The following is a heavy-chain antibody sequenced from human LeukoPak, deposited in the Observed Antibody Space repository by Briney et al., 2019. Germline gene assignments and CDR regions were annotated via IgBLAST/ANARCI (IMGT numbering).Heavy chain of an antibody. CDR1: GDSISSYY. V-gene: IGHV4-59*01. CDR3: ARESNSHYYYYYYMDV. Sequence: KTSETLSLTCTVSGDSISSYYWSWIRQPPGKGLEWIGYIYYSGSTDYSPSLKSRVTISVDTSKNQFSLKLSSVTAADTAVYYCARESNSHYYYYYYMDVWGKGTTVTVSS. D-gene: IGHD4-11*01. J-gene: IGHJ6*03. CDR2: IYYSGST.